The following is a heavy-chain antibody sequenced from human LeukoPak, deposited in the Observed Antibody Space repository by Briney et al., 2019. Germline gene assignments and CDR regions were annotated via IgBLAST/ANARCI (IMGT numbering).Heavy chain of an antibody. CDR2: IKHDGSEK. J-gene: IGHJ4*02. V-gene: IGHV3-7*03. Sequence: GGSLRLSCAASVFTFSSYWMRWVRQAPGKGLEWVANIKHDGSEKYYVDSVKGRFTISKDNAKNSLYLQMNSLRAEDTAVYYCAREKFDYWGQGTLVTVSS. CDR1: VFTFSSYW. CDR3: AREKFDY.